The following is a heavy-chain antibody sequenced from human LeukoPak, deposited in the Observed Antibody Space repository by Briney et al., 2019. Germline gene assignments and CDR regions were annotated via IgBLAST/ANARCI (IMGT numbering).Heavy chain of an antibody. Sequence: EASVKVSCKASGYTFTGYYMHWVRQAPGQGLEWMGWINPNSGGTNYAQKFQGRVTMTRDTSISTAYMELSSLRSEDTAVYYCARGRKVRGVSASGSYYYMDVRGKGTTVTISS. CDR3: ARGRKVRGVSASGSYYYMDV. CDR2: INPNSGGT. V-gene: IGHV1-2*02. CDR1: GYTFTGYY. J-gene: IGHJ6*03. D-gene: IGHD3-10*01.